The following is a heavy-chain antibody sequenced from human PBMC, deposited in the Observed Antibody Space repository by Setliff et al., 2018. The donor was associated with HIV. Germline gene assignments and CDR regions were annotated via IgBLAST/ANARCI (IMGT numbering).Heavy chain of an antibody. CDR2: IYTSGST. Sequence: SETLSLTCPVSGGSISSGSYYWSWIRQPAGKGLEWIGHIYTSGSTNYNPSLKSRVTISVDTSKNQFSLKLSSVTAADTAVYYCASHKGTGYYYYYMDVWGKGTAVTVSS. J-gene: IGHJ6*03. CDR3: ASHKGTGYYYYYMDV. D-gene: IGHD3-10*01. CDR1: GGSISSGSYY. V-gene: IGHV4-61*09.